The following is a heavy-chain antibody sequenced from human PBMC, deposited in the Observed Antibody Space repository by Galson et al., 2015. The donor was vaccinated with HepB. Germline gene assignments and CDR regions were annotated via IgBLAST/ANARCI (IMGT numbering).Heavy chain of an antibody. D-gene: IGHD1-26*01. V-gene: IGHV1-3*01. CDR1: GYTFTSYA. CDR3: ASLGLAAHSGVFAFEI. Sequence: SVKVSCKASGYTFTSYAMHWVRQAPGQRLEWMGWINAGNGNTKYSQKFQGRVTITRDTSASTAYMELSSLRSEDTAVYYCASLGLAAHSGVFAFEIWGQGTMVAVCS. CDR2: INAGNGNT. J-gene: IGHJ3*02.